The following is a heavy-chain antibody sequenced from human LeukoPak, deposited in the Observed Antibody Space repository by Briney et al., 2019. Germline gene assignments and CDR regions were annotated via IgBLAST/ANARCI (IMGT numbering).Heavy chain of an antibody. CDR1: GVTVSSNY. CDR2: IYTGGST. Sequence: GSLRLSCAASGVTVSSNYMTWVRQAPRKGLEWVSVIYTGGSTYYADSVKGRFTISRDNSKNTLYLQMNSLRADDTAVYYCARGAVGSSGVGMDVWGQGTTVTVSS. D-gene: IGHD3-22*01. J-gene: IGHJ6*02. V-gene: IGHV3-53*01. CDR3: ARGAVGSSGVGMDV.